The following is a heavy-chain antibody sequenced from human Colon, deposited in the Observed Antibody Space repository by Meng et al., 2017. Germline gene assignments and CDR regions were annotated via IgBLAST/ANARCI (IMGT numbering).Heavy chain of an antibody. V-gene: IGHV4-61*08. CDR2: ARIDYANT. Sequence: QVQLQASGPGLVRPSETLSLMCAVSGASVRSPDHQWGWVRQPPGKGLEWIGYARIDYANTNYNPSLKSRVNVSLDTSKNQFSLNVRSVTAADTAVYYCARDYWGSLDFWGQGILVTVSS. J-gene: IGHJ4*02. CDR3: ARDYWGSLDF. CDR1: GASVRSPDHQ. D-gene: IGHD3-16*01.